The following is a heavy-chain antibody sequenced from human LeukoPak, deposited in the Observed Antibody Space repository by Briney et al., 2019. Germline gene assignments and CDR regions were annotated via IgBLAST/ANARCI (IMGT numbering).Heavy chain of an antibody. CDR2: IYYSGST. D-gene: IGHD2-2*01. CDR3: ARIDCSSTSCRRDYYGMDV. CDR1: GVSISSYY. V-gene: IGHV4-59*01. Sequence: SETLSLTCTVSGVSISSYYWSWIRQPPGKGLEWIGYIYYSGSTNYNPSLKSRVTISVDTSKNQFSLKLSSVTAADTAVYYCARIDCSSTSCRRDYYGMDVWGQGTTVTVSS. J-gene: IGHJ6*02.